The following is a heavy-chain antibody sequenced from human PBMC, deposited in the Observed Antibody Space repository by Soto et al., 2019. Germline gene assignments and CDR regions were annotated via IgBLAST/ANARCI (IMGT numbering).Heavy chain of an antibody. CDR2: ISTTSGNT. Sequence: QIQMVQSGAEVKQPGASVKISCKTSGYTFSSYSINLVRQAPGQGLEWMAWISTTSGNTHYAERVQGRVTVTLDKSARTAFMEMWGLTSDDTAVYFCARDNGYYDFWGQGTLVTVSS. D-gene: IGHD2-8*01. J-gene: IGHJ4*02. V-gene: IGHV1-18*01. CDR3: ARDNGYYDF. CDR1: GYTFSSYS.